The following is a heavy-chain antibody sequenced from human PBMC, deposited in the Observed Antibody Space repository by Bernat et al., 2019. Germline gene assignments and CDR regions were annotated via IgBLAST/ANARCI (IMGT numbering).Heavy chain of an antibody. D-gene: IGHD6-19*01. J-gene: IGHJ2*01. Sequence: QVQLVQSGAEVKKPGASVKVSCKASGYTFTGYYMHWVRQAPGQGLEWMGWINPNSGGTNYAQKFQGWVTMTRDTSISTAYMELSRLRSDDTALYYCAKDPYSSGRQRYFDLWGRGTLVTVSS. CDR3: AKDPYSSGRQRYFDL. CDR1: GYTFTGYY. CDR2: INPNSGGT. V-gene: IGHV1-2*04.